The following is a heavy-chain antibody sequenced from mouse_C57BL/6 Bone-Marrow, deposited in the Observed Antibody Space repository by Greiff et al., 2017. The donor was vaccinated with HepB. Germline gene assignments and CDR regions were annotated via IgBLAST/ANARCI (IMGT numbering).Heavy chain of an antibody. D-gene: IGHD1-1*01. CDR2: INPNNGGT. V-gene: IGHV1-18*01. CDR1: GYTFTDYN. J-gene: IGHJ1*03. CDR3: ARFYYYGSYWYFDV. Sequence: EVKLLESGPELVKPGASVKIPCKASGYTFTDYNMDWVKQSHGKSLEWIGDINPNNGGTIYNQKFKGKATLTVDKSSSTAYMELRSLTSEDTAVYYCARFYYYGSYWYFDVWGTGTTVTVSS.